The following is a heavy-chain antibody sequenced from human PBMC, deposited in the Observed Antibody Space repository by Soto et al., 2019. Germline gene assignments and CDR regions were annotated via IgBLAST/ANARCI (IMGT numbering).Heavy chain of an antibody. CDR2: ISWNSGSI. V-gene: IGHV3-9*01. J-gene: IGHJ4*02. D-gene: IGHD1-26*01. CDR3: AKDLGATGAFDY. Sequence: EVQLVESGGGLVQPGRSLRLSCAASGFTFDDYAMHWVRQAPGKGLEWVSGISWNSGSIGYADFVKGRFTISRDNAKNSLYLQMNSLRAEDTALYYCAKDLGATGAFDYWGQGTLVTVSS. CDR1: GFTFDDYA.